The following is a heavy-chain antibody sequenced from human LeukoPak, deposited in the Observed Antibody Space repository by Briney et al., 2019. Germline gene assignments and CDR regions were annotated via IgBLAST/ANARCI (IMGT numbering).Heavy chain of an antibody. Sequence: SETLSLTCTVSGGSVSSGSYYWSWIRQPPGKGLEWIGYIYYSGSTNYNPSLKSRVTISVDTSKNQFSLKLSSVTAADTAVYYCARRTVSYGYYYGMDVWGQGTTVTVSS. CDR3: ARRTVSYGYYYGMDV. D-gene: IGHD5-18*01. V-gene: IGHV4-61*01. J-gene: IGHJ6*02. CDR2: IYYSGST. CDR1: GGSVSSGSYY.